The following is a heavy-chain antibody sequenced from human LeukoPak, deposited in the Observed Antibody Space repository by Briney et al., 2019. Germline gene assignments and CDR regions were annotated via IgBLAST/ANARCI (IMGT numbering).Heavy chain of an antibody. CDR2: ISYDGSYE. D-gene: IGHD4-23*01. J-gene: IGHJ5*02. V-gene: IGHV3-30*03. Sequence: GGSLRLSCAASRFIFSTYGMHWVRQAPGKGLEWVAVISYDGSYESYADSVKGRFTISRDNSKNTLYLQMNSLRAEDTAVYYCARGTTVVWKPPFDPWGQGTLVTVSS. CDR3: ARGTTVVWKPPFDP. CDR1: RFIFSTYG.